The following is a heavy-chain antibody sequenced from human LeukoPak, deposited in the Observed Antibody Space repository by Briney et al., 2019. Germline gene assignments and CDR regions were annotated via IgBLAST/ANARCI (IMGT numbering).Heavy chain of an antibody. CDR1: GFTFSSYS. D-gene: IGHD6-13*01. CDR3: ARLAASGTTGFDY. Sequence: PGGSLRLSYAASGFTFSSYSMNWVRQAPGKGLEWVSSISSSSSYIYYADSMKGRFTISRDNAKNSLYLQMNSLRAEDTAVYYCARLAASGTTGFDYWGQGTLVTVSS. CDR2: ISSSSSYI. J-gene: IGHJ4*02. V-gene: IGHV3-21*01.